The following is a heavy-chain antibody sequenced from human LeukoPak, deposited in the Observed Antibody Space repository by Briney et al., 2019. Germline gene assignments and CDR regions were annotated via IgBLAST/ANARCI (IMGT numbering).Heavy chain of an antibody. Sequence: SVKVSCKASGGTFSSYAISWVRQAPGQGLEWMGRIIPILGIANYAQKFQGRVTITADKSTSTAYMELSSLRSEDTAVYYCARDALVVVVAATQGGFDPWGQGTLVTVSS. CDR2: IIPILGIA. D-gene: IGHD2-15*01. V-gene: IGHV1-69*04. CDR1: GGTFSSYA. J-gene: IGHJ5*02. CDR3: ARDALVVVVAATQGGFDP.